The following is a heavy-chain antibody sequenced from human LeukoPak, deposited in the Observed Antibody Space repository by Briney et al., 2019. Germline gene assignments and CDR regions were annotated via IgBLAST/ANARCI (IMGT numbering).Heavy chain of an antibody. CDR1: GYSISSGYY. CDR2: MYHSGST. CDR3: ARDRCSSTSCYYGVDY. Sequence: SETLSLTCAVSGYSISSGYYWGWIRQPPGKGLEWIGSMYHSGSTSYNPSLKSRVTISVDTSKNQLSLKLSSVTAADTAVYCCARDRCSSTSCYYGVDYWGQGTLVTVSS. J-gene: IGHJ4*02. D-gene: IGHD2-2*01. V-gene: IGHV4-38-2*02.